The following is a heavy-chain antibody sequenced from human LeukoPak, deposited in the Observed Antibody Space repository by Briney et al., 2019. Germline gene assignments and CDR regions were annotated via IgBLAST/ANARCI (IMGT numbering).Heavy chain of an antibody. CDR2: IIPLFGTT. J-gene: IGHJ6*03. CDR3: ARAALTMVRGVIIVRMDV. V-gene: IGHV1-69*05. D-gene: IGHD3-10*01. CDR1: GGTFSTYA. Sequence: GASVKVSCKASGGTFSTYAITWVRQAPGQGLEWMGGIIPLFGTTNYAQKFQGRVTITTDESTSTAYMELSSLRSEDTAAYYCARAALTMVRGVIIVRMDVWGKGTTVTVSS.